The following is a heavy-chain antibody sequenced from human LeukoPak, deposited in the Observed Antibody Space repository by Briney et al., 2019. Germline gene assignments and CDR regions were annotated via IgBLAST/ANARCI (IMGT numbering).Heavy chain of an antibody. CDR2: IYTSGGT. V-gene: IGHV4-4*09. J-gene: IGHJ4*02. Sequence: NPSETLSLTCTVSGDSISSYYWSWIRQPSGKGLEWIGYIYTSGGTNYIPSLKGRVTISIDTSKNQFSLKLSSVTAADSAVYYCARLTRLSTSPDRYYLDYWGQGTLVTVSS. CDR1: GDSISSYY. CDR3: ARLTRLSTSPDRYYLDY. D-gene: IGHD6-6*01.